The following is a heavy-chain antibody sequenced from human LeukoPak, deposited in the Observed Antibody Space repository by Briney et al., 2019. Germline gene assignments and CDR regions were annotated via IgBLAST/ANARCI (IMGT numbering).Heavy chain of an antibody. CDR1: GFTFSSYG. CDR3: AKVGSEYSGSYKYYYYYMDV. Sequence: GGTLRLSCAASGFTFSSYGMSWVRPAPGKGLEWVSAISGSGGSTYYADSVKGRFTISRDNSKNTLYLQMNSLRAEDTAVYYCAKVGSEYSGSYKYYYYYMDVWGKGTTVTISS. J-gene: IGHJ6*03. V-gene: IGHV3-23*01. D-gene: IGHD1-26*01. CDR2: ISGSGGST.